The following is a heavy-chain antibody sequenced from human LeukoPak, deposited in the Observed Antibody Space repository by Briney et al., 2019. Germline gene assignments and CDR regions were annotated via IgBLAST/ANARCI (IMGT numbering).Heavy chain of an antibody. V-gene: IGHV1-69*13. CDR1: GGTFSSYA. CDR2: IIPTFGTA. CDR3: GRGGGPSYGSGRGSNYYFDY. J-gene: IGHJ4*02. Sequence: GASVKVSCKASGGTFSSYAISWVRQAPGQGLEWMGGIIPTFGTANYAQKFQGRVTITADESTSTAYMGLSSLRSEDTAVYYCGRGGGPSYGSGRGSNYYFDYWGQGTLVTVSS. D-gene: IGHD3-10*01.